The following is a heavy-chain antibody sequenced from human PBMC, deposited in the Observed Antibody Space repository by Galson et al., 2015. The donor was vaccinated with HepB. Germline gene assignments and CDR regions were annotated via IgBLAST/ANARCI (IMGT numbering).Heavy chain of an antibody. CDR2: VSTYSGDT. D-gene: IGHD1-26*01. CDR3: ARGRVVGTLRPLDY. Sequence: SVKVSCKASGYTFTHYPITWVRQAPGQGPQWMGWVSTYSGDTDYAQNLQGRVTMTADTSTSTAYMELRSLRSDDTALYYCARGRVVGTLRPLDYWGQGTLVTVSS. J-gene: IGHJ4*02. V-gene: IGHV1-18*04. CDR1: GYTFTHYP.